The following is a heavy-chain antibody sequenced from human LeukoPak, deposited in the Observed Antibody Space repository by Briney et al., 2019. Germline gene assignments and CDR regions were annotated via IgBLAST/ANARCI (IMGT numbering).Heavy chain of an antibody. CDR3: ARYIVSYPHDAFDI. Sequence: SETLSLTCTVSGGSISSGNYYWNWIRQPAGKGLEWIGRIYTSGSTNYNPSLKSRVTISVDTSKKQFSLKLSSVTAADTAFYYCARYIVSYPHDAFDIWGQGTMVTVSS. D-gene: IGHD1-26*01. CDR2: IYTSGST. CDR1: GGSISSGNYY. V-gene: IGHV4-61*02. J-gene: IGHJ3*02.